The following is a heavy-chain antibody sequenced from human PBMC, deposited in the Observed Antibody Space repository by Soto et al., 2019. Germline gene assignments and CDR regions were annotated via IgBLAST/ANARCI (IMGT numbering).Heavy chain of an antibody. V-gene: IGHV3-11*01. Sequence: PGGSLRLSCAASGFTFSDYYMNWIRQAPGKGLEWVSYISDSGSSIFYADSVKGRFTISRDSARKSLYLHMSSLRVEDTAVYYCARDTAFINSGFFDARGQGTPVTVSS. CDR3: ARDTAFINSGFFDA. D-gene: IGHD3-22*01. J-gene: IGHJ5*02. CDR2: ISDSGSSI. CDR1: GFTFSDYY.